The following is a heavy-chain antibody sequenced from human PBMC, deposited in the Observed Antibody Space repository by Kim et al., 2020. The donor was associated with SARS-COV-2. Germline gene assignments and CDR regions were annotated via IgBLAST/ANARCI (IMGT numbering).Heavy chain of an antibody. J-gene: IGHJ4*02. CDR3: ARLGMVRGNDY. D-gene: IGHD3-10*01. V-gene: IGHV3-23*01. Sequence: TYSADSVKGGFTIARDNSKNTLYQQMNSLRAEDTDLYYCARLGMVRGNDYWGQGTLVTVSS. CDR2: T.